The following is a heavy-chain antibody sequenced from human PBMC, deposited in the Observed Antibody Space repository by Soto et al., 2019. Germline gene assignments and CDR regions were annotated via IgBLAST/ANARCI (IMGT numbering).Heavy chain of an antibody. CDR1: GGSSSSSSYY. CDR2: IYYSGST. V-gene: IGHV4-39*01. J-gene: IGHJ5*02. Sequence: SETLSLTCTVAGGSSSSSSYYWGWIRQPPGKGLEWIGSIYYSGSTYYNPSLKSRVTISVDTSKNQFSLKLSSVTAADTAVYYCARGAYSSINWFDPWGQGTLVTVSS. D-gene: IGHD6-13*01. CDR3: ARGAYSSINWFDP.